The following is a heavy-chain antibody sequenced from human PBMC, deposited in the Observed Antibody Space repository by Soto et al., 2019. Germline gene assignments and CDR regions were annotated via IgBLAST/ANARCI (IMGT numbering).Heavy chain of an antibody. CDR1: GFTFSSYA. J-gene: IGHJ4*02. CDR3: ARGRRWLQAPPFDY. Sequence: GGSLRLSCAASGFTFSSYAMHWVRQAPGKGLGWVAVISYDGSNKYYADSVKGRFTISRDNSKNTLYLQMNSLRAEDTAVYYCARGRRWLQAPPFDYWGQGTLVTVSS. D-gene: IGHD5-12*01. V-gene: IGHV3-30-3*01. CDR2: ISYDGSNK.